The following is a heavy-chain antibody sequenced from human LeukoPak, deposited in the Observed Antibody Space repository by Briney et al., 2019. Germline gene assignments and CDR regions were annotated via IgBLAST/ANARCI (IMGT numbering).Heavy chain of an antibody. CDR3: ARDGISLGYFDY. J-gene: IGHJ4*02. V-gene: IGHV1-69*05. CDR1: GGTFSSYA. D-gene: IGHD1-26*01. Sequence: GASVKVSCKASGGTFSSYAISWVRQAPGQGLEWMGGIIPIFGTANYAQKFQGRVTITTDESTSTACMELSSLRSEDTAVYYCARDGISLGYFDYWGQGTLVTVSS. CDR2: IIPIFGTA.